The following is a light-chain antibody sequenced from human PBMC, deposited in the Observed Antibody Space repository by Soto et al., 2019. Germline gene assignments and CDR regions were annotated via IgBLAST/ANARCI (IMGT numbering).Light chain of an antibody. CDR3: CSYAGNSEV. J-gene: IGLJ1*01. Sequence: QSVLNQPASVSGSPGQSITIPCTSTSGDVGGYNLVSWYQQHPGKAPKLMIYEVTERPSGVSNRFSGSKSGNTASLTISGLQPDDEADYYCCSYAGNSEVFGTGTKVTVL. CDR2: EVT. V-gene: IGLV2-23*02. CDR1: SGDVGGYNL.